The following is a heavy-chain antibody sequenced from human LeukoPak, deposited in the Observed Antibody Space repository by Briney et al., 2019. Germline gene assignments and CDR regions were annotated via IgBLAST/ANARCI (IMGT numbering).Heavy chain of an antibody. Sequence: ASVKVSCKTSGYTFTAYYIHWVRQAPGQGLEWMGWMNPNSGNTGYAQKFQGRVTMTRNTSISTAHMELSSLRSEDTAVYYCARSSSSWYYYYYYMDVWGKGTTVTISS. CDR1: GYTFTAYY. D-gene: IGHD6-13*01. CDR2: MNPNSGNT. J-gene: IGHJ6*03. V-gene: IGHV1-8*02. CDR3: ARSSSSWYYYYYYMDV.